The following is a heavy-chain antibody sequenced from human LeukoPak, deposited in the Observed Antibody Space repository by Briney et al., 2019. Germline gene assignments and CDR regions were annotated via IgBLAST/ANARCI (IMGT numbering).Heavy chain of an antibody. CDR1: GGSISSSAYH. D-gene: IGHD2-15*01. CDR2: INYGGNT. V-gene: IGHV4-39*01. CDR3: ARLWSTSCKGGSCPHQPNY. J-gene: IGHJ4*02. Sequence: PSETLSLTCAVSGGSISSSAYHWGWIRQPPGKGLEWIGTINYGGNTYYNLSLKSRVIIFLDTSKNQFSLKLSSVTAADTAVYYCARLWSTSCKGGSCPHQPNYWGQGTRVTVPS.